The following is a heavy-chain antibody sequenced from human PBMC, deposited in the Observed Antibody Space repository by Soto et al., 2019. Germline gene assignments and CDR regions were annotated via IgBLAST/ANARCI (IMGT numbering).Heavy chain of an antibody. CDR2: ISSNGGST. CDR3: VKDFMVRGVIITDPIELSPYYRMDV. CDR1: RFTFSTYA. D-gene: IGHD3-10*01. J-gene: IGHJ6*02. Sequence: GSLRLSCSASRFTFSTYAMHWVRQAPGKGLEYVSAISSNGGSTYYADSVKGRFTISRDNSKNTLYLQMSSLRAEDTAVYYCVKDFMVRGVIITDPIELSPYYRMDVWGQGTMVTVYS. V-gene: IGHV3-64D*06.